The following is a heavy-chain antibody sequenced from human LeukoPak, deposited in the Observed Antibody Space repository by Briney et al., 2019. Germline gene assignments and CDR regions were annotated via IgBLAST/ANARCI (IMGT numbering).Heavy chain of an antibody. V-gene: IGHV3-7*01. J-gene: IGHJ4*02. D-gene: IGHD6-13*01. CDR2: IKQDGSEK. CDR3: AKSSWSDY. Sequence: AXGXGVEWVANIKQDGSEKYYVDSVKGRFTISRDNAKNSLYLQMNSLGAEDTAVYYCAKSSWSDYWGQGTLVTVSS.